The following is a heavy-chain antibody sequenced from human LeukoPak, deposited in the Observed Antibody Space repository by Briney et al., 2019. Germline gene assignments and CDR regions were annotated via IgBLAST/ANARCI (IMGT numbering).Heavy chain of an antibody. CDR3: ARGDLIAAAGTYYYYYGMDV. Sequence: GSLRLSCAASGFAFSSYAMHWVRQAPGKGLEWVAVISYDGSNKYYADSVKGRFTISRDNSKNTLYLQMNSLRAEDTAVYYCARGDLIAAAGTYYYYYGMDVWGQGTTVTVSS. V-gene: IGHV3-30*04. CDR2: ISYDGSNK. D-gene: IGHD6-13*01. CDR1: GFAFSSYA. J-gene: IGHJ6*02.